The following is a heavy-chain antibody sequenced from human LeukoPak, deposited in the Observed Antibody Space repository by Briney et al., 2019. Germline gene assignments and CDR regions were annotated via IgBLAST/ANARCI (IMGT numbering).Heavy chain of an antibody. V-gene: IGHV3-7*01. J-gene: IGHJ4*02. CDR1: GFTFSSYW. CDR3: ARGMTADYFDY. CDR2: IKRDGSEK. Sequence: PGGSLRLSCAASGFTFSSYWMSWVRQAPGKGLEWVANIKRDGSEKYYVDSVKGRFTISRDNAKNSLYLQMNSLRAEDTAVYYCARGMTADYFDYWGQGTLVTVSS. D-gene: IGHD2-21*02.